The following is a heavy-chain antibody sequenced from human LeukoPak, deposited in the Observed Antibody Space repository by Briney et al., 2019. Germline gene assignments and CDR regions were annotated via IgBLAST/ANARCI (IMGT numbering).Heavy chain of an antibody. D-gene: IGHD3-16*01. CDR3: ARAGRMITFGGVITPADY. J-gene: IGHJ4*02. V-gene: IGHV4-34*01. CDR1: GGSFSGYY. Sequence: SSETLSLTCAVYGGSFSGYYWSWIRQPPGKGLEWIGEINHSGSTNYNPSLKSRVTISVDTSKNQFSLKLSSVTAADTAVYYCARAGRMITFGGVITPADYWGQGTLVTVSS. CDR2: INHSGST.